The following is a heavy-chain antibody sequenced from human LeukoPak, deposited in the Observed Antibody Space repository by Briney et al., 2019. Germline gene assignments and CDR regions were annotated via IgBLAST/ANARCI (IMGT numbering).Heavy chain of an antibody. V-gene: IGHV1-3*03. CDR2: INAGNGNT. CDR3: ARSHYYDGSVTHAFDI. D-gene: IGHD3-22*01. CDR1: GYTFTSYI. J-gene: IGHJ3*02. Sequence: ASVKVSCKASGYTFTSYIMHWVRQAPGQRLEWMGWINAGNGNTKYSQEFQGRVTITRDTSASTAYMELSSLRSEDMPVYYCARSHYYDGSVTHAFDIWGQGTMVTVSS.